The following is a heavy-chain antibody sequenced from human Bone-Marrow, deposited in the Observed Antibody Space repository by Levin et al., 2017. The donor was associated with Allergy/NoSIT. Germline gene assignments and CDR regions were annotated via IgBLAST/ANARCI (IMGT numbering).Heavy chain of an antibody. V-gene: IGHV1-18*01. CDR1: GYTFSQYG. CDR2: IGAFNGYT. Sequence: GASVKVSCKASGYTFSQYGFTWVRQAPGQGLEWMGSIGAFNGYTNYAQNLQGRVTMTTDTSASTAYMELRSLRSDDTAVYYCARDVSETSAYGYWGQGTLVTVSS. CDR3: ARDVSETSAYGY. J-gene: IGHJ4*02. D-gene: IGHD3-16*01.